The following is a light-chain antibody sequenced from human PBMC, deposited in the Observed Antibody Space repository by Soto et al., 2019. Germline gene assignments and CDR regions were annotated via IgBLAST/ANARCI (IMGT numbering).Light chain of an antibody. CDR1: QSISSW. CDR3: QQYNSYSRT. Sequence: DIQMTQSPSTLSASVGDRVTITCRASQSISSWLAWYQQKPGKAPKLLIYKASSLESGVPSRFSGSGSGTEFTLTITSLHPDDFATYSCQQYNSYSRTFGQGTKVDIK. CDR2: KAS. V-gene: IGKV1-5*03. J-gene: IGKJ1*01.